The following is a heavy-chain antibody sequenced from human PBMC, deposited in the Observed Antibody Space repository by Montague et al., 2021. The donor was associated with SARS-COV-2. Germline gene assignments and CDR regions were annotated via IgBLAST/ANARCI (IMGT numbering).Heavy chain of an antibody. CDR3: ARAQNTCFIANCVNYFDV. J-gene: IGHJ4*02. CDR2: VHYTGST. D-gene: IGHD1-1*01. Sequence: SETLSLTCEVSGGSMSGYYWTWIRQSPGKGLEWIGYVHYTGSTKYNPSLKTRVSLSLDTPKNHFSLHLSSVTAADKAIYFCARAQNTCFIANCVNYFDVWGLGTLVTVSS. CDR1: GGSMSGYY. V-gene: IGHV4-59*01.